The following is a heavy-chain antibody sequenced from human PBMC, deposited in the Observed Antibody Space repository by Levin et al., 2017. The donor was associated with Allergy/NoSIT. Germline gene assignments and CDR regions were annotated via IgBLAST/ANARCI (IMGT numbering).Heavy chain of an antibody. CDR3: ARNSVAARRLPVAWFDP. D-gene: IGHD6-6*01. J-gene: IGHJ5*02. Sequence: SQTLSLTCAVYGGSFSGYYWSWIRQPPGKGLEWIGEINHSGSTNYNPSLKSRVTISVDTSKNQFSLKLSSVTAADTAVYYCARNSVAARRLPVAWFDPWGQGTLVTVSS. V-gene: IGHV4-34*01. CDR2: INHSGST. CDR1: GGSFSGYY.